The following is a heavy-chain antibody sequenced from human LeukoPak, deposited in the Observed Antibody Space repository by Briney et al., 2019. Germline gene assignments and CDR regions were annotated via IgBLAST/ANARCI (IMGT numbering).Heavy chain of an antibody. CDR1: GFTFSSYA. CDR3: ARETVAGTEVGSCFDY. D-gene: IGHD6-19*01. J-gene: IGHJ4*02. CDR2: ISYDGSNK. Sequence: PGGSLRLSCAASGFTFSSYAMHWVRQAPGKGLEWVAVISYDGSNKYYADSVKGRFTISRDNSKNTLYLQMNSLRAEDTAVYYCARETVAGTEVGSCFDYWGQGTLVTVSS. V-gene: IGHV3-30*04.